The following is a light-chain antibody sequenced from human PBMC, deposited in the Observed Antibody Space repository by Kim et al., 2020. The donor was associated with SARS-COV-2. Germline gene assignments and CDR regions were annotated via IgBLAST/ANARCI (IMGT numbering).Light chain of an antibody. V-gene: IGKV3-20*01. Sequence: LAAGERATPSCRANQRISSNYLAWYQHKPGQSPRLLIHDASNRATGIPDRFSGSGSGTDFTLTISRLEPEDFAVYYCHQYIRSPYSFGQGTKLEI. CDR3: HQYIRSPYS. J-gene: IGKJ2*03. CDR2: DAS. CDR1: QRISSNY.